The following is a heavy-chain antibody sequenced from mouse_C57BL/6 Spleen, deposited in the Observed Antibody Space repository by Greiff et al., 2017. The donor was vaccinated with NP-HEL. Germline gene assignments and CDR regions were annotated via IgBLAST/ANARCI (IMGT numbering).Heavy chain of an antibody. Sequence: EVQRVESGGGLVKPGGSLKLSCAASGFTFSSYAMSWVRQTPEKRLEWVATISDGGSYTYYPDNVKGRFTISRDNAKNNLYLQMSHLKSEETAMYYCARERWVNWYFDVWGTGTTVTVSS. CDR2: ISDGGSYT. CDR1: GFTFSSYA. J-gene: IGHJ1*03. D-gene: IGHD1-1*02. V-gene: IGHV5-4*01. CDR3: ARERWVNWYFDV.